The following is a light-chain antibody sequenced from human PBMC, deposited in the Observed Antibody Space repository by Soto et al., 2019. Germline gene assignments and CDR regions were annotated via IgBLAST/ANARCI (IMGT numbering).Light chain of an antibody. Sequence: QSALTQPASVSGSPGQSITISCTGTSSDVGGYNYVSWYQKHPGKAPKLMIYEVSKQPSGVPDRFSGSKSGNTASLTVSGLQAEDEADYYCNSYAGSNNWVFGGGTKLTVL. CDR3: NSYAGSNNWV. V-gene: IGLV2-8*01. CDR2: EVS. CDR1: SSDVGGYNY. J-gene: IGLJ3*02.